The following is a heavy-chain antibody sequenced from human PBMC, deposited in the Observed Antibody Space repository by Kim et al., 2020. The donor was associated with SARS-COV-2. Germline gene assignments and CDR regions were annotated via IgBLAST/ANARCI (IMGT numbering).Heavy chain of an antibody. D-gene: IGHD5-12*01. J-gene: IGHJ4*02. CDR2: ISSSSSDR. CDR1: GCTFSSDS. V-gene: IGHV3-21*01. Sequence: GGYRRLSGAASGCTFSSDSMNWGRQAPGKGLEWGSSISSSSSDRYYADSVKGRFTISRDNAKNSLYLQMNSLRAEDTAVYYCARDRGRGWLQPDYWGQGT. CDR3: ARDRGRGWLQPDY.